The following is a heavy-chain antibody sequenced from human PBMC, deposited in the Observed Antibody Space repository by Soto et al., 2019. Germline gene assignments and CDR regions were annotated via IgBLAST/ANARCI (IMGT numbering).Heavy chain of an antibody. V-gene: IGHV1-3*01. CDR2: INAGNGNT. CDR1: GYSFANYV. J-gene: IGHJ2*01. D-gene: IGHD4-17*01. CDR3: ARVGTTVTTYWYFDL. Sequence: VASVKVSCKASGYSFANYVMYWVRQAPGQRLEWMGWINAGNGNTKYSQKFQGRVTITRDTSASTAYMELSSLRSEDTAVYYCARVGTTVTTYWYFDLWGRGTLVTVSS.